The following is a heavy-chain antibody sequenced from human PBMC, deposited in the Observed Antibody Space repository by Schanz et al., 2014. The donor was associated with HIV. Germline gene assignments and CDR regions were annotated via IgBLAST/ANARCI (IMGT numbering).Heavy chain of an antibody. V-gene: IGHV3-33*03. D-gene: IGHD3-22*01. Sequence: QVQLVESGGGVVQPGRSLRLSCAASGYSFSTYGMYWVRQAPGKGLEWVADIWHDGSNKNYADSVKGRFTISRDNSRNTVYLQLKSLRVEDTAVYYCAKDRNWYDSKYRGKGNYYYFYGMDFWGQGTTVTVSS. J-gene: IGHJ6*02. CDR2: IWHDGSNK. CDR3: AKDRNWYDSKYRGKGNYYYFYGMDF. CDR1: GYSFSTYG.